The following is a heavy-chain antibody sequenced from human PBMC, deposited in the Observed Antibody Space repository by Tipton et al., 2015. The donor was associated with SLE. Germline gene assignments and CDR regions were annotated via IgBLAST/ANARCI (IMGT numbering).Heavy chain of an antibody. CDR3: ARGLFPWELFY. D-gene: IGHD1-26*01. CDR1: GGPISSGSNY. J-gene: IGHJ4*02. V-gene: IGHV4-61*10. CDR2: IYYSGST. Sequence: TLSLTCTVSGGPISSGSNYWSWVRQPAGRGLEWIGYIYYSGSTNYNPSLKSRVTISVDTSKNQFSLKLSSVTAADTAVYYCARGLFPWELFYWGQGTLVTVSS.